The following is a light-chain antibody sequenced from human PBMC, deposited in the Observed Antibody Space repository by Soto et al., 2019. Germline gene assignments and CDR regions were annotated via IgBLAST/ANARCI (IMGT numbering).Light chain of an antibody. CDR1: QSVSTY. CDR2: DAS. CDR3: QQRSNWIT. V-gene: IGKV3-11*01. Sequence: EIVLTQSQATLSLSPGERATLSCRASQSVSTYLGWYQQKPGQAPRLLIYDASNRATGIPARFSGSGSGTDFTLTISSLEPEDFAVYSCQQRSNWITFGQGTRLEIK. J-gene: IGKJ5*01.